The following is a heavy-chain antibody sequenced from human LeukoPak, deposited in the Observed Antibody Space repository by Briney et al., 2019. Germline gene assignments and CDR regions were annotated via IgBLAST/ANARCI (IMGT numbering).Heavy chain of an antibody. CDR3: ARAITMIVVVTGFDY. V-gene: IGHV3-23*01. CDR2: ISGSGGGT. J-gene: IGHJ4*02. D-gene: IGHD3-22*01. CDR1: GFTFSSYA. Sequence: PGGSLRLSCAASGFTFSSYAMSWVRQAPGKGLEWVSAISGSGGGTYYADSVKGRFTISRDNSKNTLYLQMNSLRAEDTAVYYCARAITMIVVVTGFDYWGQGTLVTVSS.